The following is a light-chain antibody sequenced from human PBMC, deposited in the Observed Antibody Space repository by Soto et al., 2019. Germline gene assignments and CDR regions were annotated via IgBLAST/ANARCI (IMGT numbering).Light chain of an antibody. J-gene: IGLJ2*01. CDR1: SSDVGGYNY. CDR3: SSYTSSSTQV. CDR2: DVS. V-gene: IGLV2-14*01. Sequence: QSVLTQPASVSGSPGQSITISCTGTSSDVGGYNYVSWYQQHPGKAPKLMIYDVSNRPSGVSNRFSGSKSGNTASLTISGLQAEDAADYYCSSYTSSSTQVFGGGTQLTVL.